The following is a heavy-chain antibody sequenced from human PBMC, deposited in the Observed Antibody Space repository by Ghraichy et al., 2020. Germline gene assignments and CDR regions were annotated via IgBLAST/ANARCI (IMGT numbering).Heavy chain of an antibody. Sequence: SETLSLTCTVSGGSISSSSYYWGWIRQPPGKGLEWIGSIYYSGSTYYNPSLKSRVTISVDTSKNQFSLKLSSVTAADTAVYYCARLGYSSGWYDYYYYGMDVWGQGTTVTVSS. CDR1: GGSISSSSYY. V-gene: IGHV4-39*01. CDR2: IYYSGST. D-gene: IGHD6-19*01. CDR3: ARLGYSSGWYDYYYYGMDV. J-gene: IGHJ6*02.